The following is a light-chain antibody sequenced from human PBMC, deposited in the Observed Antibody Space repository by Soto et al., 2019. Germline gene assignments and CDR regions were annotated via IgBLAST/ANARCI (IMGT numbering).Light chain of an antibody. Sequence: QSVLTQPPSMSGSPGQTVTISCTGSSSNIGAGNDVHWYQQHPGTAPKLLIFDNNNRPSGVPDRFSGSKSDTAASLSITGLQAEAEADYDCQSFDTSMSGFVVFGGGTKLTVL. CDR3: QSFDTSMSGFVV. J-gene: IGLJ2*01. V-gene: IGLV1-40*01. CDR1: SSNIGAGND. CDR2: DNN.